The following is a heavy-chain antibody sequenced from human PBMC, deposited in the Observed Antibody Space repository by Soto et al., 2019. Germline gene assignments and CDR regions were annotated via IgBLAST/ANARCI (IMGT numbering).Heavy chain of an antibody. V-gene: IGHV4-59*03. CDR3: ATDSTGYYSDAFDV. Sequence: QLQESGPGLVKPSETLSLTCTVSGAALSSYYWSWVRQSPGKGLEWIGYIYNTGTTDYNPSLKSRVTISGERSKFQFSLKLTSVTAADTAVYYCATDSTGYYSDAFDVWGQGARVIVSS. J-gene: IGHJ3*01. D-gene: IGHD3-22*01. CDR1: GAALSSYY. CDR2: IYNTGTT.